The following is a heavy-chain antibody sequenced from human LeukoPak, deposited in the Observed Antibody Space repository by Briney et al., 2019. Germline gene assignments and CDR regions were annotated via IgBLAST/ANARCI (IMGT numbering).Heavy chain of an antibody. D-gene: IGHD6-19*01. Sequence: SETLSLTCTVSGGSISSSSYYWGWVRQPPGKGLEWIGSIYYSGSTYYNPSLRSRVTISVDTSKNQFSMKLSSVTAADTAVYYCARRSPYSTGWSSYFDYWGQGALITVSS. CDR1: GGSISSSSYY. CDR2: IYYSGST. J-gene: IGHJ4*02. V-gene: IGHV4-39*07. CDR3: ARRSPYSTGWSSYFDY.